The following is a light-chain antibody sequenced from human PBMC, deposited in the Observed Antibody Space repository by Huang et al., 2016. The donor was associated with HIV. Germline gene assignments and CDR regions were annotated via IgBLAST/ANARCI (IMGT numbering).Light chain of an antibody. Sequence: EIVLTQSPATLSLSPGERATRSCRASQSVSSYLARYQQKHGQAPRLLIYDASNRATGIPARFSGSGSGTDFTLTISSLEPEDFAVYYCQQRSNWLITFGQGTRLEIK. CDR2: DAS. V-gene: IGKV3-11*01. CDR3: QQRSNWLIT. J-gene: IGKJ5*01. CDR1: QSVSSY.